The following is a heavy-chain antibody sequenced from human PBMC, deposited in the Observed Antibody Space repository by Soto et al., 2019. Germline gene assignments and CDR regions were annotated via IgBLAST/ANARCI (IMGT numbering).Heavy chain of an antibody. Sequence: GSIVDVGGCRIRKRQHPGMGLEWIGYIYASGDSYYNPSLKSRATISLDTSKNRFSLQLSSVTAADTAFYYCARDTAMVNHCFDFWGQGALISRSS. V-gene: IGHV4-31*02. CDR1: GSIVDVGGC. CDR3: ARDTAMVNHCFDF. CDR2: IYASGDS. D-gene: IGHD5-18*01. J-gene: IGHJ4*02.